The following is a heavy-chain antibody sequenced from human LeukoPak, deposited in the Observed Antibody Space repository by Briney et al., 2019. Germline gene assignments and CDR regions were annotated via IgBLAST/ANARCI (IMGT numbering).Heavy chain of an antibody. CDR3: ARGRGITIFGIPYSFDY. D-gene: IGHD3-3*01. V-gene: IGHV3-11*04. J-gene: IGHJ4*02. Sequence: GGSLRLSCPASGFTFSDYYMSWIRQAPGKGLEWVSYISSSASAIYYADSVKGRFTISRDDAKNSLYLQMNSLRAEDTALYYCARGRGITIFGIPYSFDYWGQGTLVTVSS. CDR2: ISSSASAI. CDR1: GFTFSDYY.